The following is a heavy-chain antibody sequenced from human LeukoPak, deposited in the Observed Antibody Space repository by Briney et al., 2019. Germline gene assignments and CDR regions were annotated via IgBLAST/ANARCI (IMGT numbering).Heavy chain of an antibody. D-gene: IGHD3-10*01. CDR3: ARDRHGSGSAHSFDP. CDR2: IHYSGST. Sequence: NPSETLSLTCTVSGGSISSYYWSWIRQPPGKGLEWIACIHYSGSTNYNPSLKSRVTISVDTSKNQFSLKLNSVTAADTAVYYCARDRHGSGSAHSFDPWGQGTLVTVSS. V-gene: IGHV4-59*01. CDR1: GGSISSYY. J-gene: IGHJ5*02.